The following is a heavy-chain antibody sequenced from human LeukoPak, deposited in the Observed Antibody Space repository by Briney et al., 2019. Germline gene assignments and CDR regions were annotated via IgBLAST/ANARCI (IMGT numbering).Heavy chain of an antibody. CDR1: GGSISSGSYY. CDR3: ARDSALYSSGWLFDY. V-gene: IGHV4-61*02. D-gene: IGHD6-19*01. J-gene: IGHJ4*02. Sequence: PSDTLPLPCTVSGGSISSGSYYWSWIPQPAGKGLEWIGRIYTSGSTNYNPSLKSRVTISVDTSKNQFSLKLSSVTAADTAVYYCARDSALYSSGWLFDYWGQGTLVTVSS. CDR2: IYTSGST.